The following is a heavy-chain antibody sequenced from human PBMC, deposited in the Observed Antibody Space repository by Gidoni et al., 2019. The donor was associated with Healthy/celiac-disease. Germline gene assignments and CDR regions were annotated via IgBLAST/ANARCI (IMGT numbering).Heavy chain of an antibody. CDR1: CGPLSSGGYY. D-gene: IGHD1-26*01. J-gene: IGHJ4*02. Sequence: QVQLQASGPGLLKPSQTLSLPCPVSCGPLSSGGYYWSWIRQHPGKGLEWIGYIYYSGSTYYNPSLKSRVTISVDTSKNQCSLKLSSVTAADTAVYYCARGWEANYFDYWGQGTLVTVSS. V-gene: IGHV4-31*03. CDR2: IYYSGST. CDR3: ARGWEANYFDY.